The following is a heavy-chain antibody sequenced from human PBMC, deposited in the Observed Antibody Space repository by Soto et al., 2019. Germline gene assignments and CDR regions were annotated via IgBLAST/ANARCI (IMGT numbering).Heavy chain of an antibody. Sequence: QLQLQESGPGLVKPSEALSLTCTVSGGSISSSGHYWGWIRQTPGKGLEWIGTIFYSGATHYNASFRSRVSISVDSSKNQLSLKVTSVTAADTAVYYCARRSYGSGVDLWGRGTLVTVSS. CDR2: IFYSGAT. CDR1: GGSISSSGHY. CDR3: ARRSYGSGVDL. J-gene: IGHJ5*02. V-gene: IGHV4-39*01. D-gene: IGHD3-10*01.